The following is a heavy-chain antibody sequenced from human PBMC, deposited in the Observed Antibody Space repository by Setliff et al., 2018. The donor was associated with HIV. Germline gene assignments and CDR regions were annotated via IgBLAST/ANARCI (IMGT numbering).Heavy chain of an antibody. CDR1: GGTFSSYS. Sequence: SVKVSCKASGGTFSSYSINWVRQAPGQGLEWMGGIIPIYGTPIYAQKFQGRVTITADESTSTAYMELSSLGSEDTALYYCARDSGDDYSDYYYYGMDVWGQGTTVTVSS. CDR3: ARDSGDDYSDYYYYGMDV. J-gene: IGHJ6*02. D-gene: IGHD4-4*01. CDR2: IIPIYGTP. V-gene: IGHV1-69*13.